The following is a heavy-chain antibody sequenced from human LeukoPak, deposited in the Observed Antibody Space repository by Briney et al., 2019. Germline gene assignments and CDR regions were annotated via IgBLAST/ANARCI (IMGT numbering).Heavy chain of an antibody. Sequence: GGSLRLSCAASGFSFNDYAMSWVRQVPGKGPEWISAISTHSGTTNYADSVKGRFTISRDNSKNTLYLQMNSLRAEDTAIYYCASQIVVVTAGTPFDYWGQGTLVTVSS. CDR3: ASQIVVVTAGTPFDY. V-gene: IGHV3-23*01. CDR1: GFSFNDYA. CDR2: ISTHSGTT. J-gene: IGHJ4*02. D-gene: IGHD2-15*01.